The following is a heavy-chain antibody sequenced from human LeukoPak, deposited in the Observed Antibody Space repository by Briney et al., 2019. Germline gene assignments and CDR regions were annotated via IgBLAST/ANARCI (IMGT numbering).Heavy chain of an antibody. Sequence: PGGSLRLSCAASGFTFSSYAMSWVRQAPGKGLEWVSAISGSGGSTYYADSVKGRFTISRDNSKNTLYLQMNSLRAGDTAVYYCAKDHIRWLRFSYYYNGMDVWGQGTTVTVSS. CDR2: ISGSGGST. V-gene: IGHV3-23*01. J-gene: IGHJ6*02. CDR1: GFTFSSYA. D-gene: IGHD5-12*01. CDR3: AKDHIRWLRFSYYYNGMDV.